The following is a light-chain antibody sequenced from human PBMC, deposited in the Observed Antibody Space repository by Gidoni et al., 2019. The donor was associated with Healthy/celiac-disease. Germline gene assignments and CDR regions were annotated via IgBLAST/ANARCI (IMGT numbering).Light chain of an antibody. CDR1: QSVSSY. Sequence: EIVLTQSPATLSLSPGERATLSCRASQSVSSYLAWYQQKPGQAPRLLIYDASNRATGIPARFSGSVSGTDFTLTISSLEPDDFAVYYCQQRSNWPPTFGQGTRLEIK. J-gene: IGKJ5*01. CDR3: QQRSNWPPT. CDR2: DAS. V-gene: IGKV3-11*01.